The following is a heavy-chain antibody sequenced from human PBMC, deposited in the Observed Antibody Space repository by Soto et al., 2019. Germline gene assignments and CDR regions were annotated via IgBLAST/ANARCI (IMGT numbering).Heavy chain of an antibody. Sequence: QVQLVESGGGVVQPGKSLRLSCSASGFSVSSYGVHWVRQAPGKGLEWVAGMGDDGRNIFYADSVKGRFTISRDNSKNFVYFQMNNLRVEYTASYCCESDSGHVSTYVSDAFDVWGKGTMVTVAS. CDR2: MGDDGRNI. V-gene: IGHV3-33*01. D-gene: IGHD3-10*02. CDR3: ESDSGHVSTYVSDAFDV. J-gene: IGHJ3*01. CDR1: GFSVSSYG.